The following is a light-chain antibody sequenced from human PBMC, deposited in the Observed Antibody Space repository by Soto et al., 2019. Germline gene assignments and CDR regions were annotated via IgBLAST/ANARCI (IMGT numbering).Light chain of an antibody. J-gene: IGKJ2*01. CDR2: GAS. CDR3: QQYSRYT. Sequence: EIVITQSPATLSVSPGERATLSCRASQSVSSNLAWYQQKPGQAPRLLIYGASTRATGIPARFSGSGSGTEFTLTISSLQSEDFAVYYCQQYSRYTFGQGTKLEIK. CDR1: QSVSSN. V-gene: IGKV3-15*01.